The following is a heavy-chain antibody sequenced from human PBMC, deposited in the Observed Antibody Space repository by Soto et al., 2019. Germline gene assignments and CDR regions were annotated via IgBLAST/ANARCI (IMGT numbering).Heavy chain of an antibody. Sequence: GGSLRLSCAASGLTFRNYGMHWVRQAPGKGLEWVAVISYGGSNKYYADSVKGRFTISRDNSKNTLYLQMNNLRAEDTAVYYCAKDNCISTSCYRLYNWFDPWGQGTLVTVSS. V-gene: IGHV3-30*18. D-gene: IGHD2-2*01. CDR1: GLTFRNYG. J-gene: IGHJ5*02. CDR2: ISYGGSNK. CDR3: AKDNCISTSCYRLYNWFDP.